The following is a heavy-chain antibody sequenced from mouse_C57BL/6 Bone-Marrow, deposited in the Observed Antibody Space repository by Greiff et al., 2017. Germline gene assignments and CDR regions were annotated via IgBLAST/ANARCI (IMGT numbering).Heavy chain of an antibody. D-gene: IGHD1-1*01. J-gene: IGHJ3*01. CDR2: IDPSDCYT. CDR1: GYTFTSYW. Sequence: VQLQQPGAELVKPGASVKLSCKASGYTFTSYWMQWVKQRPGQGLEWIGEIDPSDCYTNYNQKFKGKATWTVDTSSSTAYMQRSSLTSEDSAVYYCARSVNYYGSKFAYWGQGTLVTVSA. V-gene: IGHV1-50*01. CDR3: ARSVNYYGSKFAY.